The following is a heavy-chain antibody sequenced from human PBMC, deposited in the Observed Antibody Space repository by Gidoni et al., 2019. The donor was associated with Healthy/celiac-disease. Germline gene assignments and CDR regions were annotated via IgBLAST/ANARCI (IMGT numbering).Heavy chain of an antibody. D-gene: IGHD1-7*01. J-gene: IGHJ4*02. CDR2: NIPIFGTA. V-gene: IGHV1-69*06. CDR3: ARVEGLNYVGGGDY. CDR1: GGTFSSYD. Sequence: QVQLVQSGAEVKKPGSSVKVACKVSGGTFSSYDISWVRQAPGQGLEWMGGNIPIFGTANYAQKFQGRVTITADKSTSTAYMELSILRSEDTALYYCARVEGLNYVGGGDYWGQGTLVTVSS.